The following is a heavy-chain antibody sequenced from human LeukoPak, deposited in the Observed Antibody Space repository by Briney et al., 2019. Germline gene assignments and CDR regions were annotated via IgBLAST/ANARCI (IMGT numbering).Heavy chain of an antibody. D-gene: IGHD1-26*01. Sequence: ASVKVSCKASGYTFTSYYMHWVRQAPGQRLEWMGIINPSGDSTSYAQKFQGRVTMTSDMSTSTVYMELSSLRSEDTAVYYCARDRGWELRWFELDYWGQGTLVTVSS. CDR1: GYTFTSYY. V-gene: IGHV1-46*01. J-gene: IGHJ4*02. CDR2: INPSGDST. CDR3: ARDRGWELRWFELDY.